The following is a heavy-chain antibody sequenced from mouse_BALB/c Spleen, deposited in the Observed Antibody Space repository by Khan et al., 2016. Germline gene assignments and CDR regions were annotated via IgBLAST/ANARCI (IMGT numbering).Heavy chain of an antibody. CDR1: DFNIKDYY. CDR3: ALYYYGSSEYYFDY. CDR2: IDPENGNT. J-gene: IGHJ2*01. V-gene: IGHV14-1*02. Sequence: VRLQQSGAELVRPGALVKLSCKASDFNIKDYYMHWVKQRPEKGLEWIGWIDPENGNTIYDPKFQGKASITADKSSNKAYLQLSSLTSEDTAVYYCALYYYGSSEYYFDYWGQGTTLTVSS. D-gene: IGHD1-1*01.